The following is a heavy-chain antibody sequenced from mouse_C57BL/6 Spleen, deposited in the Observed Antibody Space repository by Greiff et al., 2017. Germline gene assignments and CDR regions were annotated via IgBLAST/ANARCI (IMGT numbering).Heavy chain of an antibody. CDR3: ARDCCGSSHYYAFGY. CDR1: GFNIKNTY. CDR2: IDPANGNT. Sequence: EVQLQQSVAELVRPGASVKLSCTASGFNIKNTYMHWVKQRPEQGLEWIGKIDPANGNTKYAPKFQGKATITADTSSNTAYLQLRILTSEYTAIYCCARDCCGSSHYYAFGYWGQGTLVTVSS. D-gene: IGHD1-1*01. J-gene: IGHJ4*01. V-gene: IGHV14-3*01.